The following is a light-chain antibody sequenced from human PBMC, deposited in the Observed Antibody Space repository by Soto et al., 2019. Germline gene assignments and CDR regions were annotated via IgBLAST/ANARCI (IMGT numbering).Light chain of an antibody. CDR1: QGVGVW. V-gene: IGKV1-12*01. J-gene: IGKJ4*01. CDR3: QQAYSHPLP. Sequence: DIQMTQSPSSVSASVGDTVTITCRASQGVGVWLGWYQQKPGKAPHHLIYGASGLQVGVPSRFSGSVSGADVTLTISNLQPEYFATYYCQQAYSHPLPFGGGTKVEIK. CDR2: GAS.